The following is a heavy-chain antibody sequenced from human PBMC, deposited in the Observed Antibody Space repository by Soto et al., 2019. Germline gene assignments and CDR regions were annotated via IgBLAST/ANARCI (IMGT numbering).Heavy chain of an antibody. V-gene: IGHV4-59*08. CDR3: ARQGFGPLHGLVDV. CDR2: VHHSWGS. Sequence: QVQLQESGPGLVKPSETLSLSCTVSGGSISSYYWSWFRQSPGKRMEWIGYVHHSWGSSYNPSLQSRVDISIDTSKSQFPLKATSVTAADTAVYYCARQGFGPLHGLVDVWGQGTTVTVSS. J-gene: IGHJ6*02. CDR1: GGSISSYY. D-gene: IGHD3-10*01.